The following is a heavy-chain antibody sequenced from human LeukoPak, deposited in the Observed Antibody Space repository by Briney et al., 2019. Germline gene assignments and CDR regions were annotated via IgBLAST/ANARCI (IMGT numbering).Heavy chain of an antibody. D-gene: IGHD1-26*01. Sequence: GGSLRLSCAASGFTFSSFGMSWVRQAPGKGLEWVSAISGSGGSTYYADSVKGRFTISRDNAKNSLYPQMNSLRAEDTAVYYCARDKVVGATALDYWGQGTLVTVSS. CDR2: ISGSGGST. V-gene: IGHV3-23*01. J-gene: IGHJ4*02. CDR1: GFTFSSFG. CDR3: ARDKVVGATALDY.